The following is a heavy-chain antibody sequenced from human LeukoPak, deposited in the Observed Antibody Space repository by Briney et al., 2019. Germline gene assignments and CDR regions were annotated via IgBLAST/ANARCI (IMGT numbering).Heavy chain of an antibody. V-gene: IGHV3-23*01. CDR3: ARVSAYYYDSSGPLDAFDI. D-gene: IGHD3-22*01. Sequence: GGSLRLSCAASGFTFSNYAMNWVRQAPGKGLEWVSTIGSSGGSTYYADSVKGRFTISRDNSKNTLYLQMNSLRAEDTAVYYCARVSAYYYDSSGPLDAFDIWGQGTMVTVSS. CDR2: IGSSGGST. J-gene: IGHJ3*02. CDR1: GFTFSNYA.